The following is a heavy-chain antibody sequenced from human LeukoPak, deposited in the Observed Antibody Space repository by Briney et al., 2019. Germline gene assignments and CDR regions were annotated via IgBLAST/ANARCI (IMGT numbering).Heavy chain of an antibody. D-gene: IGHD3-10*01. V-gene: IGHV4-59*11. Sequence: SETLSLTCTVSGGSMSGHYRSWIRQAPGKGLEWIGNIYYTGSTNYNPSLKSRVTISVDTSKNQFSLKLSSVTAADTAVYYCARGRLLWADGMDVWGQGTTVTVSS. CDR3: ARGRLLWADGMDV. J-gene: IGHJ6*02. CDR2: IYYTGST. CDR1: GGSMSGHY.